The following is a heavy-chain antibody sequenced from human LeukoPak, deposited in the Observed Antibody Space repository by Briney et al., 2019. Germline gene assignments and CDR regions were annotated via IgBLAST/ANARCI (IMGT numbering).Heavy chain of an antibody. CDR2: ISGSGSST. Sequence: PGGSLRLSCAASGFTFSSYAMTWVRQAPGKGLEWISTISGSGSSTYYADSVQGRFAISRDSSKNTLYLHMNSLRAGDTAVYYCAKRGGPNAGPFDNWGQGTLASVPS. CDR3: AKRGGPNAGPFDN. V-gene: IGHV3-23*01. CDR1: GFTFSSYA. D-gene: IGHD6-13*01. J-gene: IGHJ4*02.